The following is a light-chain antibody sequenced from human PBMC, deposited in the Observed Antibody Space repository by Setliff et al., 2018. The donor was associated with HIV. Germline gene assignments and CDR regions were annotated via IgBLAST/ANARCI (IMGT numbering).Light chain of an antibody. CDR1: SSDIGDYES. V-gene: IGLV2-23*02. Sequence: QSALTQPASVSGSPGQSITTSCTGSSSDIGDYESVSWYQQHPGEVPKLMIYDVTKRPSGVSNRFSASKSGNTASLTISGLQAEDEAHHYCCSYAGGDTWIFGGGTKGTVL. CDR2: DVT. CDR3: CSYAGGDTWI. J-gene: IGLJ2*01.